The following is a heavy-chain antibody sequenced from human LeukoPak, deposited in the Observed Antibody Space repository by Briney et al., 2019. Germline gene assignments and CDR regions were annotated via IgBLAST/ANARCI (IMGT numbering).Heavy chain of an antibody. CDR1: GGTFSSYA. Sequence: ASVKVSCKASGGTFSSYAISWVRQAPGQGLEWMGRIIPILGIANYAQKFQGRVTITADKSTSTAYMELSSMRSEDTAVYYCAREYYDSSTPFDYWGQGTLVTVSS. D-gene: IGHD3-22*01. V-gene: IGHV1-69*04. CDR3: AREYYDSSTPFDY. CDR2: IIPILGIA. J-gene: IGHJ4*02.